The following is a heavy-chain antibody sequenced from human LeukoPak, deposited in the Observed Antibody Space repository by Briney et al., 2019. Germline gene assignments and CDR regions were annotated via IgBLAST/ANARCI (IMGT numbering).Heavy chain of an antibody. V-gene: IGHV1-2*02. CDR1: GYTFTGYY. Sequence: ASVKVSCKASGYTFTGYYMHWVRQAPGQGLEWMGWINPNSGGTNYAQKFQGRVTMTRDTSISTAYMELSRLRSEDTAVYYCARLLGYDSSGYPNYYYYGMDVWGQGTTVTVSS. CDR2: INPNSGGT. J-gene: IGHJ6*02. D-gene: IGHD3-22*01. CDR3: ARLLGYDSSGYPNYYYYGMDV.